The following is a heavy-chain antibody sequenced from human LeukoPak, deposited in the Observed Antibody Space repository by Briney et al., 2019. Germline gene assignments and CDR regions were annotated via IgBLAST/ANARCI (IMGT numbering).Heavy chain of an antibody. J-gene: IGHJ4*02. D-gene: IGHD6-19*01. V-gene: IGHV1-18*01. CDR2: ISAYNGNT. Sequence: ASVKVSCKASGYTFTSYGISWVRQAPGQGLEWMGWISAYNGNTNYAQKLQGRVTMTTDTSTSTAYMELRSLRFDDTAVYYCARDPRSSGWYQFDYWGQGTLVTVSS. CDR1: GYTFTSYG. CDR3: ARDPRSSGWYQFDY.